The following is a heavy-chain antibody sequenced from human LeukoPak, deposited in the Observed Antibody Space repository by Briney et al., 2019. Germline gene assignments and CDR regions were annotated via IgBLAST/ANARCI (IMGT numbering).Heavy chain of an antibody. V-gene: IGHV4-59*01. CDR2: IYYSGST. J-gene: IGHJ4*02. Sequence: PSETLSLTCTVSGGSISSYYWSWIQQPPGKGLEWIGYIYYSGSTNYNPSLKSRVTISVDTSKNQFSLKLSSVSAADTAVYYCARGGYYYFDYGGQGTLVTVSS. CDR1: GGSISSYY. D-gene: IGHD2-21*01. CDR3: ARGGYYYFDY.